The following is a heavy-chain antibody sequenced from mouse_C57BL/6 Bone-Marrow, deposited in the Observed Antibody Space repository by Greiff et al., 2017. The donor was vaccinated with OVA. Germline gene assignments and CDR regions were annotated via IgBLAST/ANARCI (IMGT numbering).Heavy chain of an antibody. CDR1: GYTFTSYG. J-gene: IGHJ2*01. D-gene: IGHD1-1*01. Sequence: QVQLQQSGAELARPGASVKLSCKASGYTFTSYGISWVKQRTGQGLEWIGKIYPRSGNTYYNEKFKGKATLTADKSSSTAYMELRSLTSEDSAVYFGARFDYGDYFDYWGQGTTLTVSS. CDR2: IYPRSGNT. V-gene: IGHV1-81*01. CDR3: ARFDYGDYFDY.